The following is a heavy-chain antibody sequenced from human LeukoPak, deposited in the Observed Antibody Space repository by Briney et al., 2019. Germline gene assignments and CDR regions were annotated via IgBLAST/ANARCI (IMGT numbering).Heavy chain of an antibody. V-gene: IGHV1-18*01. CDR1: GYTFTSYI. Sequence: WASVKVSCKASGYTFTSYIISWVRQAPGQELEWMGWINAYNGNTDYAQRVQGRVTMTTDTSTSTAYMEVRSLRSDDTAVYYCARDRHIAAAVYYYYMDVWGKGTPVTVSS. J-gene: IGHJ6*03. D-gene: IGHD6-13*01. CDR3: ARDRHIAAAVYYYYMDV. CDR2: INAYNGNT.